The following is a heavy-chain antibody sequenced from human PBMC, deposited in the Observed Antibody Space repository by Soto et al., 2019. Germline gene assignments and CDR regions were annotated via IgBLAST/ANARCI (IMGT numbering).Heavy chain of an antibody. CDR2: INPNSGGT. CDR3: ARAPTIFGVVIDSYGMDV. Sequence: GASVKVSCKASGYTFTGYYMHRVRQAPGQGLEWMGWINPNSGGTNYAQKFQGWVTMTRDTSISTAYMELSRLRSDDTAVYYCARAPTIFGVVIDSYGMDVWGQGTTVTVSS. J-gene: IGHJ6*02. CDR1: GYTFTGYY. V-gene: IGHV1-2*04. D-gene: IGHD3-3*01.